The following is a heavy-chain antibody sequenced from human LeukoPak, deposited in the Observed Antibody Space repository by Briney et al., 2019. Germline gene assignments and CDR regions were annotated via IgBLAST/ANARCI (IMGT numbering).Heavy chain of an antibody. CDR1: GGSISSSSYY. D-gene: IGHD3-3*01. CDR2: IYYSGST. Sequence: PSETLSLSCTVSGGSISSSSYYWGWIRQPPGKGLEWIGSIYYSGSTYYNTSLRSRATISVDTSRTQFSLKLSSVTAADTAVYYCARQSGDFWSGYYPPYYYYYYMNVWGKGTTVTVSS. CDR3: ARQSGDFWSGYYPPYYYYYYMNV. J-gene: IGHJ6*03. V-gene: IGHV4-39*01.